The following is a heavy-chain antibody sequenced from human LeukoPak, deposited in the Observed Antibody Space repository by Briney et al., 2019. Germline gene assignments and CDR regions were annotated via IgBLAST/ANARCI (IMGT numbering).Heavy chain of an antibody. Sequence: PGGSLRLSCAASGFTFSSYEMNWVRQAPGKGLEWVSYISSSGSTIYCADSVKGRFTISRDNAKNSLYLQMNSLRAEDTAVYYCATHYDILTGYYRNDYWGQGTLVTVSS. CDR3: ATHYDILTGYYRNDY. CDR1: GFTFSSYE. J-gene: IGHJ4*02. D-gene: IGHD3-9*01. V-gene: IGHV3-48*03. CDR2: ISSSGSTI.